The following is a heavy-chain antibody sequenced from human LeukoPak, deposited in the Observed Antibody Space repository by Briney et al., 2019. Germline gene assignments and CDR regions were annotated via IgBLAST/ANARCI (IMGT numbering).Heavy chain of an antibody. J-gene: IGHJ5*01. D-gene: IGHD4-23*01. V-gene: IGHV1-2*02. CDR3: ARVLFNSGYDS. CDR1: GYTFTGAY. Sequence: ASVKVSCKASGYTFTGAYMHWVRQAPGQGLEWVGWINPNSGETKFAPKFQGRVTMTRDTSLSTAFMDLGGLRSDDTAGYYCARVLFNSGYDSWGQGSLVTVSS. CDR2: INPNSGET.